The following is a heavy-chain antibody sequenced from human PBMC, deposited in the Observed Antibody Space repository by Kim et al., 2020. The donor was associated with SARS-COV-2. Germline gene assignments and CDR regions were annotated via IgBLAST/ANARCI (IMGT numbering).Heavy chain of an antibody. J-gene: IGHJ4*02. V-gene: IGHV4-34*01. Sequence: KSRVTISVDTSKHQFSLKLSSVTAADTAVYYCARAATYYYDSSGYADIDYWGQGTLVTVSS. D-gene: IGHD3-22*01. CDR3: ARAATYYYDSSGYADIDY.